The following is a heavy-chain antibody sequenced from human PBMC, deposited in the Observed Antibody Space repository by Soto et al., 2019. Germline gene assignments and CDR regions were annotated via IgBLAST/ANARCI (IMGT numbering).Heavy chain of an antibody. Sequence: QVQLVESGGGVVQPGRSLRLSCAASGFTFSNFGMHWVRQAPGKGLEWVAAILKDGSQEFYGDSVRGRLTISRDNSKNTLSLEMNSLRAEDTAVYYCAKDPANLGNRFDPWGQGTLVTVSS. CDR1: GFTFSNFG. CDR3: AKDPANLGNRFDP. J-gene: IGHJ5*02. V-gene: IGHV3-30*18. CDR2: ILKDGSQE.